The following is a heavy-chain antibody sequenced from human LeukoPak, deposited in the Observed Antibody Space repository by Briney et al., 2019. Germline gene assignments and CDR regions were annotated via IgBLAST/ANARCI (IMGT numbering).Heavy chain of an antibody. CDR2: IYYSGTT. CDR3: ARVRRDGYNSPDY. J-gene: IGHJ4*02. CDR1: GGSITSYY. V-gene: IGHV4-59*01. D-gene: IGHD5-24*01. Sequence: PSETLSLTCTVSGGSITSYYWSWIRQPPGKGLECIGYIYYSGTTHYNPSLKSRVTISVDTSKNQFSLKLSSVTAADTAVYYCARVRRDGYNSPDYWGQGTLVTVSS.